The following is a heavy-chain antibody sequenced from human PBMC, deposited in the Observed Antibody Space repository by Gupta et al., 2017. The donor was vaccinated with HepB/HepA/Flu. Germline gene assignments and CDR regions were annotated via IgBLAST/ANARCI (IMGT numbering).Heavy chain of an antibody. CDR3: ARDHCSGGSCYSDFDYFDY. CDR2: IIPILGIA. D-gene: IGHD2-15*01. CDR1: GGTFSSYA. J-gene: IGHJ4*02. Sequence: QVQLVQSGAEVKKPGSSVKVSCKASGGTFSSYAIRWVRQAPGQGLEWMGRIIPILGIANYAQKFQGRVTITADKSTSTAYMELSSLRSEDTAVYYCARDHCSGGSCYSDFDYFDYWGQGTLVTVSS. V-gene: IGHV1-69*04.